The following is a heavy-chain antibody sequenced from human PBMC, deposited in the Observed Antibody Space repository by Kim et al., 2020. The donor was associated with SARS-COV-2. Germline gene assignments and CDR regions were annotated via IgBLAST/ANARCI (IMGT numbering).Heavy chain of an antibody. CDR3: SRAQILGLVIQSLVGLYV. V-gene: IGHV1-69*13. J-gene: IGHJ6*02. CDR2: IIPIFGTA. D-gene: IGHD3-16*02. CDR1: GGTFSSYA. Sequence: SVKVSCKASGGTFSSYAISWVRQAPGQGLEWMGGIIPIFGTANYAQKFQGRVTITADESTSTAYMELSSLRSEDTAVYYCSRAQILGLVIQSLVGLYVWGQGTPVTVSS.